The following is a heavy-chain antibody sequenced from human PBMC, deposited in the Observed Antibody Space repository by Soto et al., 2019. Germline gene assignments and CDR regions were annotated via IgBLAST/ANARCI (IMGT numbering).Heavy chain of an antibody. J-gene: IGHJ4*02. Sequence: KPSETLSLTCTVSGGSISSSSYYWGWIRQPPGKGLEWIGSIYYSGSTYYNPSLKSRVTISVDTSKNQFSLKLSSVTAADTAVYYCAREAVGERSSFYFDYWGQGTLVTVSS. V-gene: IGHV4-39*01. D-gene: IGHD6-6*01. CDR2: IYYSGST. CDR3: AREAVGERSSFYFDY. CDR1: GGSISSSSYY.